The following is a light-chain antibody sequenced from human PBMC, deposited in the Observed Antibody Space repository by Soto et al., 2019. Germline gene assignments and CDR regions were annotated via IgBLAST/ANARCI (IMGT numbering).Light chain of an antibody. J-gene: IGLJ3*02. Sequence: QPVLTQSPSASASLGASVKLTCTLSSGHSSNAIAWLQQQPEKGPRYLMRVNSDGSHSKGDWIPDRFSGSSSGAERYLTISSLQSEDEGDYYCQTWGTGIRVFGGGTKPTVL. CDR2: VNSDGSH. V-gene: IGLV4-69*01. CDR1: SGHSSNA. CDR3: QTWGTGIRV.